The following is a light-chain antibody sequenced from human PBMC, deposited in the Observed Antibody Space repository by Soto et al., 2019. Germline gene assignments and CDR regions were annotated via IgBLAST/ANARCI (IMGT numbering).Light chain of an antibody. CDR3: QQYNNWPRT. CDR2: GAS. CDR1: QSVSSN. J-gene: IGKJ2*01. Sequence: EIVMTQSPATLSVSPGERATVSCRASQSVSSNLAWYQQKPGQAPRLLIYGASTRATGIPARFSGSGSGTEFPLTICSLQSEDFAVYYWQQYNNWPRTFGQGTKLEIK. V-gene: IGKV3-15*01.